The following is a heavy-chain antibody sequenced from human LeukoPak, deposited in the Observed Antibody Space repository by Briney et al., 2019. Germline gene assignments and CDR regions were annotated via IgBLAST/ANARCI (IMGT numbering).Heavy chain of an antibody. J-gene: IGHJ4*02. V-gene: IGHV3-7*01. CDR2: IKQDGSEK. D-gene: IGHD3-3*01. CDR1: GFTFSSYW. Sequence: GGSLRLSCSASGFTFSSYWMSWVRQAPGKGLEWVANIKQDGSEKYYVDSVKGRFTISRDNAKNSLYLQMNSLRAEDTAVYYCVRDIDDFWSGYLYWGQGTLVTVSS. CDR3: VRDIDDFWSGYLY.